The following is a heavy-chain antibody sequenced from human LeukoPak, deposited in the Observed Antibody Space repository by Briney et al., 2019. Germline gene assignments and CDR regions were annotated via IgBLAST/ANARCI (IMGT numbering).Heavy chain of an antibody. V-gene: IGHV4-61*08. CDR1: GGSVSSAGYD. Sequence: SETLSPTRTVAGGSVSSAGYDCNWIRQPLGKGLEYIGFVSDSETHYNPSLKSRVTISLDTSKNQFSLKLTSVTAADTAIYYWGTDIIRRDGYTFDSWGQGTLVTVSS. CDR2: VSDSET. J-gene: IGHJ5*01. CDR3: GTDIIRRDGYTFDS. D-gene: IGHD5-24*01.